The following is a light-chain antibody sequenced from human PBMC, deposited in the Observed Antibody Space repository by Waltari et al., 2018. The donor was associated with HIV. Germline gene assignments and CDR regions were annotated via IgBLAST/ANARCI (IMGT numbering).Light chain of an antibody. J-gene: IGKJ4*01. Sequence: DIVMTQSPDSLALSLGERATINCKSSRSILYNSKNKNYLAWYQQKPGQPPQLLIYWASTREFGVPDRFSGSGSGTNFTLTISSLQTEDVAVYYCQQYFNAPITFGGGTRVEI. CDR1: RSILYNSKNKNY. V-gene: IGKV4-1*01. CDR2: WAS. CDR3: QQYFNAPIT.